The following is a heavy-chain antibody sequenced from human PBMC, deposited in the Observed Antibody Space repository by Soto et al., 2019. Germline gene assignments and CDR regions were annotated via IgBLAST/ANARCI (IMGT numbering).Heavy chain of an antibody. D-gene: IGHD6-19*01. V-gene: IGHV3-48*02. CDR2: SSPRGDTI. J-gene: IGHJ4*02. Sequence: GGSLRLSCLASGFSLANYPMNWVVQTPGKGLEWISYSSPRGDTIYYADSVEGRFTISRDNARNSLSLRMSSLRDEDSALYYCAKGPHTNVGWPYYFESWGQGVPVTVSS. CDR3: AKGPHTNVGWPYYFES. CDR1: GFSLANYP.